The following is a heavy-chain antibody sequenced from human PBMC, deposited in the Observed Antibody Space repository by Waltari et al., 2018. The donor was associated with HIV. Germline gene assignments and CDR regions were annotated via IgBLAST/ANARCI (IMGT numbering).Heavy chain of an antibody. V-gene: IGHV3-20*01. J-gene: IGHJ4*02. CDR1: GFSFDDYG. D-gene: IGHD3-22*01. CDR2: INWNGGRT. Sequence: EVQLVESGGGVVRPGGSLRLSCAAPGFSFDDYGMSWLRQVPGKGLAWVPGINWNGGRTGYADSVKGRFTISRDNAKNSRYLQMNSLRVEDTALYHCVRGNYYYDSSGYLLDYWGQGTLVTVSS. CDR3: VRGNYYYDSSGYLLDY.